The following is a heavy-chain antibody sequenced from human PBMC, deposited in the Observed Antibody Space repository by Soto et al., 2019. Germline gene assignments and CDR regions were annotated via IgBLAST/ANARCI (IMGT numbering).Heavy chain of an antibody. CDR3: ARDNWTSY. CDR1: GFTFNLYW. CDR2: INPDGSST. D-gene: IGHD1-20*01. V-gene: IGHV3-74*01. J-gene: IGHJ4*02. Sequence: EVHLVESGGGLVQPGGSLRLSCAASGFTFNLYWMHWVRQAPGKGLVWVSRINPDGSSTTYADSVKGRFTISRDNSKNTVYMQMNGLGAGDKAIYYCARDNWTSYWGQGALVTVSS.